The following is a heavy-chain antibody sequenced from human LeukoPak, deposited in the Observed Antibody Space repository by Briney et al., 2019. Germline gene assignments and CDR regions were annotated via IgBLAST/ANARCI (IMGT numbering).Heavy chain of an antibody. J-gene: IGHJ4*02. CDR1: GYTFTGYY. CDR2: INPNSGGT. D-gene: IGHD3-22*01. Sequence: ASVKVSCKASGYTFTGYYMHWVRQAPGQGLEWMGRINPNSGGTNYAQKFQGRVTTTRDTSISTAYMELSRLRSDDTAVYYCARDTPAYYYDSSGYYYDWGQGTLVTVSS. CDR3: ARDTPAYYYDSSGYYYD. V-gene: IGHV1-2*06.